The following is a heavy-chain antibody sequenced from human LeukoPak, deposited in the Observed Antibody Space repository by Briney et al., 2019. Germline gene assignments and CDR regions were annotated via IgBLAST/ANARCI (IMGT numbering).Heavy chain of an antibody. D-gene: IGHD2-21*02. Sequence: SVKVSCKASGGTFTSYAISWVRQAPGQGLEWMGGIIPIFGTANYAQKFQGRVTITADESTSTAYMELSSLRSEDTAVYYCAREGYCGGDCYAYYFDYWGQGTLVTVSS. CDR2: IIPIFGTA. J-gene: IGHJ4*02. CDR1: GGTFTSYA. CDR3: AREGYCGGDCYAYYFDY. V-gene: IGHV1-69*13.